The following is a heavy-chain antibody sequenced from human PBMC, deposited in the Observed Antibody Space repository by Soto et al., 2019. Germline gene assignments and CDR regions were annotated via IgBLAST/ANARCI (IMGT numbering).Heavy chain of an antibody. CDR2: IYYSGST. CDR3: ASKIRFRGNFDY. CDR1: GASISSYY. Sequence: SETLSLTCAVSGASISSYYWSWIRQPPGKGLEWIGYIYYSGSTNNNPSLQSRVSISVDTSKNQFSLKLSSVTAADTAVYYCASKIRFRGNFDYWGHGTLVTVSS. D-gene: IGHD3-3*01. V-gene: IGHV4-59*08. J-gene: IGHJ4*01.